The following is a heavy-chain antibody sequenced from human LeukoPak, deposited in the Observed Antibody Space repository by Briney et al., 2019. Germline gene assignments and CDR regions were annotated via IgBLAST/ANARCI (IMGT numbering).Heavy chain of an antibody. CDR2: INPNSGGT. D-gene: IGHD3-10*01. Sequence: GASVKVSCKASGYTFTSYAMNWVRQAPGQGLEWMGWINPNSGGTNYAQKFQGRVTMTRDTSISTAYMDMSSLRSDDTAVYYCARNLWFGESSDAFDMWGQGTMVTVSS. CDR1: GYTFTSYA. CDR3: ARNLWFGESSDAFDM. V-gene: IGHV1-2*02. J-gene: IGHJ3*02.